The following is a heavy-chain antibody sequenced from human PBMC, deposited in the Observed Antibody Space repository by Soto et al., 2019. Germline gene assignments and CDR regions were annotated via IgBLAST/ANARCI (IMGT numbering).Heavy chain of an antibody. CDR2: INPNSGDT. CDR1: GYIFTGYY. V-gene: IGHV1-2*04. Sequence: ASVKVSCKASGYIFTGYYMHWVRQAPGQGLEWMGWINPNSGDTNYTQKFQGWVTMTRDTSISTAYMELSRLRSDDTAVYYCATSRISIAVAGETEYYFDYWGQGPPVTVS. J-gene: IGHJ4*02. CDR3: ATSRISIAVAGETEYYFDY. D-gene: IGHD6-19*01.